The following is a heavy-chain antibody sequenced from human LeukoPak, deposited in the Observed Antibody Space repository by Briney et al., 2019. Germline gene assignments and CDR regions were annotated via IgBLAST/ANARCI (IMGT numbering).Heavy chain of an antibody. D-gene: IGHD4-17*01. V-gene: IGHV3-74*01. Sequence: PGGSLRLSCAASGFTFTNYWMFWVRQAPGKGLVWVSGINPDGSTTTYADSVKGRFTISRENAKSTLYLHMSILRVEDTAVYYCARGRYGEYHWGQGILVTVSS. J-gene: IGHJ4*02. CDR2: INPDGSTT. CDR3: ARGRYGEYH. CDR1: GFTFTNYW.